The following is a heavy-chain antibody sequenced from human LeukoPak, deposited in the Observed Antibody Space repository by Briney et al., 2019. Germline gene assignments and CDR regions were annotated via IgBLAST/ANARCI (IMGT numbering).Heavy chain of an antibody. V-gene: IGHV1-8*01. CDR2: MNPNSGNT. CDR1: GYTFTSYD. CDR3: ATSTRADTDAFDI. Sequence: PRASVKVSCKASGYTFTSYDINWVRQATGQGLEWMGWMNPNSGNTGYAQKFQGRVTMTEDTSTDTAYVELSSLRSEDTAVYYCATSTRADTDAFDIWGQGTMVTVSS. J-gene: IGHJ3*02.